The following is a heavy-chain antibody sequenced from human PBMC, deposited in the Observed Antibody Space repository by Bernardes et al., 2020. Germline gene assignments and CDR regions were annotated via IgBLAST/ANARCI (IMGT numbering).Heavy chain of an antibody. CDR3: ARENYYDSSGYYVGFDY. J-gene: IGHJ4*02. D-gene: IGHD3-22*01. Sequence: SGPTLTKPSQTLTLTCTFPGFSLSTSGVGVGWIRQPPGKALEWLALLYSDDDKSYSLSLKSRLTITKDTTKNQVVLTMTNMDPVDTATYYCARENYYDSSGYYVGFDYWGQGTLVTVSS. V-gene: IGHV2-5*02. CDR1: GFSLSTSGVG. CDR2: LYSDDDK.